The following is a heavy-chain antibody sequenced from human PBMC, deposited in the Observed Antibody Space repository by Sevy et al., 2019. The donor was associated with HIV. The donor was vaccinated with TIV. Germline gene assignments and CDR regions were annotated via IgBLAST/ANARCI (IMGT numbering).Heavy chain of an antibody. CDR3: AKFAGDFPHFDF. CDR1: GFSFSMKA. V-gene: IGHV3-23*01. Sequence: GGSLRLSCAASGFSFSMKAMSWVRRAPGKGLEWVSAISDTGTSTYYTDSVEGRFTISRDNSKSTVYLHMNSLRAEDTALYYCAKFAGDFPHFDFWGQGTLVTVSS. CDR2: ISDTGTST. D-gene: IGHD7-27*01. J-gene: IGHJ4*02.